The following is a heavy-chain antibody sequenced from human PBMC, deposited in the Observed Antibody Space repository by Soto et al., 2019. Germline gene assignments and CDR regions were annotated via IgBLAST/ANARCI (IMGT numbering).Heavy chain of an antibody. D-gene: IGHD2-15*01. CDR2: ISSSSYTI. V-gene: IGHV3-48*02. Sequence: GWSLRLSCAASGFTFSSYSMNWVRQAPGKGLDWVSYISSSSYTIYYADSVKGRFTISRDNAKNSLYLQMNSLRDEDTAVYYCERGYCSASTCFIGGRYFDYWGQGTLVTVYS. CDR3: ERGYCSASTCFIGGRYFDY. J-gene: IGHJ4*02. CDR1: GFTFSSYS.